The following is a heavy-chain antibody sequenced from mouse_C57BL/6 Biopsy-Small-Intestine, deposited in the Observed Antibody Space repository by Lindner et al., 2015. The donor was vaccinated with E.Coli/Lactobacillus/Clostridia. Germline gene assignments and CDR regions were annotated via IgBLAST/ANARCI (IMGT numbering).Heavy chain of an antibody. CDR2: ISPSTGYT. D-gene: IGHD2-4*01. Sequence: VQLQESGPELVQPGASVKISCKASDFSFTGYYINWVKQSPEKSLEWIGQISPSTGYTTYNQKFRAKATLTVDKSSSTAYMQLKSLTSDDSAVYYCAEGDYDGDYYGMAYWGQGTSVTVSS. V-gene: IGHV1-42*01. CDR3: AEGDYDGDYYGMAY. J-gene: IGHJ4*01. CDR1: DFSFTGYY.